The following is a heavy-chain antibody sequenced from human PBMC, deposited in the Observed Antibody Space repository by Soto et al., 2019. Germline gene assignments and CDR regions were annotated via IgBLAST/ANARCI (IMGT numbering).Heavy chain of an antibody. CDR1: GFTFSSYA. CDR2: ISYDGSNK. D-gene: IGHD4-17*01. CDR3: ARDHRTTVTLGGHDY. J-gene: IGHJ4*02. Sequence: QVQLVESGGGVVQPGRSLRLSCAASGFTFSSYAMHWVRQAPGKGLEWVAVISYDGSNKYYADSVKGRFTISRDNSKNTLYLQMNCLRAEDTAVYYCARDHRTTVTLGGHDYWGQGTLVTVSS. V-gene: IGHV3-30-3*01.